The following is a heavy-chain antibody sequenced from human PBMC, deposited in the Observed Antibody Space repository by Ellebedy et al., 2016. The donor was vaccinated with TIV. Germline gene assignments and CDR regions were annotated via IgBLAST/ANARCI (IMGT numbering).Heavy chain of an antibody. Sequence: PGGSLRLSCAASGFTFSEYWMSWVRQAPGKGLEWVAKIKKDGSEKDYVESVKGRFTISRDNAKNSLYLQMNSLRAADTAVYFCASRPASDRYYGVFDYWGQGSLVTVSS. D-gene: IGHD3-10*01. J-gene: IGHJ4*02. CDR2: IKKDGSEK. CDR3: ASRPASDRYYGVFDY. V-gene: IGHV3-7*03. CDR1: GFTFSEYW.